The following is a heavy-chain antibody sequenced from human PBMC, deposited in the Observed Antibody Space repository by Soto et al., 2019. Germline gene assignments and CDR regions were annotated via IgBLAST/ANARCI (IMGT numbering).Heavy chain of an antibody. D-gene: IGHD6-6*01. CDR2: ISSSGDYI. CDR3: ARPRPSIAAF. J-gene: IGHJ4*02. Sequence: GGSLRLSCAASGFTFRSYSMNWVRQAPGRGLEWVSSISSSGDYIYYADSVKGRFTISRDNAKDSLYLQMDSLGAEDMAVYYCARPRPSIAAFWGQGTQVTVSS. CDR1: GFTFRSYS. V-gene: IGHV3-21*01.